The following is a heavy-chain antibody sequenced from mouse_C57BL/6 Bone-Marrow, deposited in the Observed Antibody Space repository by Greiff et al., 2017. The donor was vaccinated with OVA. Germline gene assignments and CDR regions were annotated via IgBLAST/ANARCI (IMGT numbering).Heavy chain of an antibody. J-gene: IGHJ4*01. D-gene: IGHD1-1*01. CDR1: GYTFTSYW. V-gene: IGHV1-50*01. CDR3: AREEDGSSYYYAMDY. Sequence: VQLQQPGAELVKPGASVRLSCKASGYTFTSYWMQWVKQRPGQGLEWIGEIDPSDSYTHYNQKFKGKATLTVDTSSSTAYMQLSSLPSEDSAVYYCAREEDGSSYYYAMDYWGQGTSVTVSS. CDR2: IDPSDSYT.